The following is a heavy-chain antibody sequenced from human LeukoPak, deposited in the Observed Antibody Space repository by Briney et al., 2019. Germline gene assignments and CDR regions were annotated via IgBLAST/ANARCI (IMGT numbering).Heavy chain of an antibody. D-gene: IGHD6-6*01. Sequence: SETLSLTCTVSGGSISSGSYYWSWIRQPPGKGLEWIGYIYYSGSTNYNPSLKSRVTISVDTSKNQFSLKLSSVTAADTAVYYCARGIPWGEYSSSFQGVRFDPWGQGTLVTVSS. J-gene: IGHJ5*02. CDR2: IYYSGST. CDR1: GGSISSGSYY. CDR3: ARGIPWGEYSSSFQGVRFDP. V-gene: IGHV4-61*01.